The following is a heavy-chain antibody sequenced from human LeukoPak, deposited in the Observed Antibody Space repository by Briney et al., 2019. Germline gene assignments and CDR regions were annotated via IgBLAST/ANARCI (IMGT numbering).Heavy chain of an antibody. V-gene: IGHV4-34*01. CDR2: INHSGST. J-gene: IGHJ5*02. CDR1: GGSFSGYY. CDR3: ARDQPPLRFTIMTGNWFDP. D-gene: IGHD3-9*01. Sequence: SETLSLTCAVYGGSFSGYYWSWIRQPPGKGLEWIGEINHSGSTNYNPSLKSRVTISVDTSKNQFSLKLSSVTAADTAVYYCARDQPPLRFTIMTGNWFDPWGRGTLVTVSS.